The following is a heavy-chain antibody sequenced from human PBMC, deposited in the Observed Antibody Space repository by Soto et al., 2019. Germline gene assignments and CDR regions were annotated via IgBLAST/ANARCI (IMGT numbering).Heavy chain of an antibody. V-gene: IGHV3-48*03. CDR3: ARIGVVGSSSLDY. D-gene: IGHD3-16*01. CDR2: ISSFGSTV. J-gene: IGHJ4*02. Sequence: DVQLVESGGGLVQTGGSLRLSCAASGFTFGNYEMNWVRQAPGKGLEWGSYISSFGSTVFYADSVKGRFTISRDNARNSLYLQMNSLRDEDTAVYYCARIGVVGSSSLDYWGQGTLVTVSS. CDR1: GFTFGNYE.